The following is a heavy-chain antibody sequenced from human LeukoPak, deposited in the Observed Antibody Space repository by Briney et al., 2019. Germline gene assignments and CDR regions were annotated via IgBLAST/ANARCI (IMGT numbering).Heavy chain of an antibody. CDR3: ARGGWSLDY. CDR2: IYYSGST. Sequence: SETLSLTCTVSGGSISSRSHYWGWIRQPPGKGLEWIANIYYSGSTYYNPPLQSRVTTSVDTSKNQFSLRLTSVTAADAAVYYCARGGWSLDYWGQGTLVTVSS. J-gene: IGHJ4*02. V-gene: IGHV4-39*07. CDR1: GGSISSRSHY. D-gene: IGHD1-26*01.